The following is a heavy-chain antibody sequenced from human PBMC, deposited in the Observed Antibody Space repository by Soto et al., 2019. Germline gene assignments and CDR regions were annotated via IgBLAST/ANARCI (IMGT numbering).Heavy chain of an antibody. Sequence: QITLNESGPTVVRPTDTLTLTCRFSGFSLTTSGVGVGWIRHSPGKSPEWLALIYWDDDKRYSASLKSRLTITKDTYQNQVVLTVSDLDPTDTATYYCAHRVLRTVFGLVTTTAIYFDFWGQGTPVAVSS. CDR2: IYWDDDK. J-gene: IGHJ4*02. D-gene: IGHD3-3*01. CDR3: AHRVLRTVFGLVTTTAIYFDF. V-gene: IGHV2-5*02. CDR1: GFSLTTSGVG.